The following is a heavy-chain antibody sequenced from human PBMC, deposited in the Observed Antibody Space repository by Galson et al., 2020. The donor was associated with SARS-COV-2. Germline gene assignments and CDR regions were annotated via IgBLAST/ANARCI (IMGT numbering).Heavy chain of an antibody. CDR3: ASLYDHFYYYMDV. CDR1: GYSTSNYY. J-gene: IGHJ6*03. CDR2: MFHSDTT. D-gene: IGHD3-3*01. Sequence: AETLSLTCTVSGYSTSNYYCSWIRQLPGKGLEWIGYMFHSDTTNQNPPLKRQVTMSVDTSKNQFSLRLTSVTAADTAVYYCASLYDHFYYYMDVWGKGTTATVSS. V-gene: IGHV4-59*01.